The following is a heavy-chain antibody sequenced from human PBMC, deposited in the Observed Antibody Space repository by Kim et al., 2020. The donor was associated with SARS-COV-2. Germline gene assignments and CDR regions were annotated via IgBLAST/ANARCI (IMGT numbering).Heavy chain of an antibody. D-gene: IGHD2-15*01. CDR1: GYTFTKFW. J-gene: IGHJ6*02. CDR2: IYPDDSDT. V-gene: IGHV5-51*01. Sequence: GESLKISCKGSGYTFTKFWVAWVRQVPGRGLEWMGIIYPDDSDTRYSPSFQGQVTISVDKAFGAAYLQWSSLKASDTAMYYCAGDLAPTGDGMDVWGQGTTVTVSS. CDR3: AGDLAPTGDGMDV.